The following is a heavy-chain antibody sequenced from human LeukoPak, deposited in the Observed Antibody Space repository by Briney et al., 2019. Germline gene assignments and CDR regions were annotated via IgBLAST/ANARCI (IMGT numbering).Heavy chain of an antibody. D-gene: IGHD6-13*01. CDR1: GGSIKSHY. J-gene: IGHJ6*02. CDR3: ARGGSSWSYAMDV. Sequence: SETLSLTCTVSGGSIKSHYWSWIRQTPGKGLEWIGCIYESGSTYHNPSLKSRVTISVDMSKNQFSLKVSSVTAADTAVYYCARGGSSWSYAMDVWGQGTTATVSS. CDR2: IYESGST. V-gene: IGHV4-59*11.